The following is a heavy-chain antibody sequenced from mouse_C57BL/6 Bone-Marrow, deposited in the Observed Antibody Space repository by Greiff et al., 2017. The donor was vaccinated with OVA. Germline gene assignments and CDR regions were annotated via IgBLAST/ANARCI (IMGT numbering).Heavy chain of an antibody. V-gene: IGHV1-54*01. D-gene: IGHD1-1*01. Sequence: QVQLQQSGAELVRPGTSVKVSCKASGYAFTNYLIEWVKQRPGQGLEWIGVINPGSGGTNYNEKFKGKATLTADKSSSTAYMQLSSLTSEDSAVYFCAKGIYYGSSYGWYFDVWGTGTTVTVSS. CDR2: INPGSGGT. CDR1: GYAFTNYL. J-gene: IGHJ1*03. CDR3: AKGIYYGSSYGWYFDV.